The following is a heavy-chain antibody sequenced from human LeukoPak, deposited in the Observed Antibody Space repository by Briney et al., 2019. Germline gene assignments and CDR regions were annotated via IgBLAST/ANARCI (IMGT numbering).Heavy chain of an antibody. D-gene: IGHD3-9*01. J-gene: IGHJ3*02. V-gene: IGHV4-4*07. Sequence: SETLSLTCAVYGGSFSGYYWSWIRQPAGKGLEWIGRIYTSGSTNYNPSLKSRVTMSVDTSKNQFSLKLSSVTAADTAVYYCARDRRVRYFDDDAFDIWGQGTMVTVSS. CDR2: IYTSGST. CDR1: GGSFSGYY. CDR3: ARDRRVRYFDDDAFDI.